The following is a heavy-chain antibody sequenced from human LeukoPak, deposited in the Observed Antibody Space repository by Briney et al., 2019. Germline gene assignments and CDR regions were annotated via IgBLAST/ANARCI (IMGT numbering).Heavy chain of an antibody. V-gene: IGHV1-69*05. D-gene: IGHD3-3*01. CDR3: ARAADYDFWRFDY. CDR1: GGTFSSYA. J-gene: IGHJ4*02. Sequence: ASVKVSCKASGGTFSSYAISWVRQAPGQGLEWMGGIIPIFGTANYAQKFQGRVTITTDESTSTAYMELSSLRSEDTAVYYCARAADYDFWRFDYWGQGTLVTVSS. CDR2: IIPIFGTA.